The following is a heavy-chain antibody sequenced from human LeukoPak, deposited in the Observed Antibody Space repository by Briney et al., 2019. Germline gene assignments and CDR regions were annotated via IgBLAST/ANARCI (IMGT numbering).Heavy chain of an antibody. CDR1: GFTFSSYG. V-gene: IGHV3-30*18. CDR2: ISYDGSNK. D-gene: IGHD2-15*01. CDR3: AKATDIVVVVAATPPDY. Sequence: HPGRSLRLSCAASGFTFSSYGMHWVRQAPGKGLEWVAVISYDGSNKYYADSVKGRFTISRDNSKNTLYLQMNSLRAEDTAVYYCAKATDIVVVVAATPPDYWGQGTLVTVSS. J-gene: IGHJ4*02.